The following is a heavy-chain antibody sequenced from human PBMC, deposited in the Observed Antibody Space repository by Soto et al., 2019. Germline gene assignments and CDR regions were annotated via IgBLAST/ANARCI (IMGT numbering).Heavy chain of an antibody. Sequence: SETLSLTCTVSGGSISSGDYYWSWIRQPPGKGLEWIGYIYYSGSTYYNPSLKSRVTISVDTSKNQSSLKLSSVTAADTAVYYCAREFNYYDSSPKGNWFDPWGQGTLVTVSS. D-gene: IGHD3-22*01. CDR2: IYYSGST. CDR1: GGSISSGDYY. CDR3: AREFNYYDSSPKGNWFDP. V-gene: IGHV4-30-4*01. J-gene: IGHJ5*02.